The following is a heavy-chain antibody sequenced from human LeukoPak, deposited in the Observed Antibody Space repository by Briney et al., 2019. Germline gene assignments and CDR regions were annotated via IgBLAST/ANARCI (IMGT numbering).Heavy chain of an antibody. J-gene: IGHJ4*02. Sequence: PGGSLTLPCAASGFPFSSYDMIWLRQAPGRGLEWVSGNSGSCGNTYYADSVKGRFTISRDNSKNTLYLQMNSLRAEETAVYYCAKDGKTRNWNYFQAKPVYWGQGTLVTVSS. CDR2: NSGSCGNT. V-gene: IGHV3-23*01. CDR1: GFPFSSYD. D-gene: IGHD1-7*01. CDR3: AKDGKTRNWNYFQAKPVY.